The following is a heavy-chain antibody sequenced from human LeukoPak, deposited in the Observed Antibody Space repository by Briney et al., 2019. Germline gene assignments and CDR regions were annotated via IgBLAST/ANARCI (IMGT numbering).Heavy chain of an antibody. V-gene: IGHV3-30-3*01. CDR2: ISYDGSNK. CDR1: GFTFSSYS. D-gene: IGHD2-2*01. Sequence: GGSLRLSCAASGFTFSSYSMHWVSQAPGKGLEWVGVISYDGSNKYYADSVKGRFTISRDNSKSTLYLQMNSLRAEDTAVYYCARGGIVVVPAAMLWFDYWGQGTLVTVSS. J-gene: IGHJ4*02. CDR3: ARGGIVVVPAAMLWFDY.